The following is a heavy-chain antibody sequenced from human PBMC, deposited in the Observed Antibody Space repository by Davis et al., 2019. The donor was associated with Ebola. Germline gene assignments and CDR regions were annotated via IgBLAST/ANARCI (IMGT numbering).Heavy chain of an antibody. CDR1: GYIFTSND. CDR3: VRDLRGWGDFDY. D-gene: IGHD3-10*01. J-gene: IGHJ4*02. Sequence: AASVKVSCKASGYIFTSNDINWVRQATGQGLEWMGWMNPDSGTTTYAQKFQGRVTMTRDTSTNTLYMELSSLTSGDTAVYYCVRDLRGWGDFDYWGQGTLVTVSS. CDR2: MNPDSGTT. V-gene: IGHV1-8*01.